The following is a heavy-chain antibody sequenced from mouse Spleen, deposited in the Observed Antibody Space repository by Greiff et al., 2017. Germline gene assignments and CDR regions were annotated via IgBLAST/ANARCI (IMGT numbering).Heavy chain of an antibody. V-gene: IGHV3-6*01. CDR2: ISYDGSN. D-gene: IGHD2-4*01. CDR3: ASEPMITTAGYAMDY. Sequence: ESGPGLVKPSQSLSLTCSVTGYSITSGYYWNWIRQFPGNKLEWMGYISYDGSNNYNPSLKNRISITRDTSKNQFFLKLNSVTTEDTATYYCASEPMITTAGYAMDYWGQGTSVTVSS. J-gene: IGHJ4*01. CDR1: GYSITSGYY.